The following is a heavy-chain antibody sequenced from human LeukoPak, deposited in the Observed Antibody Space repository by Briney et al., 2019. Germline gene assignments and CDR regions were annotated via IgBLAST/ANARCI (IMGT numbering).Heavy chain of an antibody. CDR1: GGSISSGGYY. CDR3: ARGAIPNWFDP. J-gene: IGHJ5*02. Sequence: SQTLSLTCTVSGGSISSGGYYWSWIRQHPGKGLEWIGYIYYSGSTYYNPSLKSRVTISVDTSKNQFSLKLSSVIAADTAVYYCARGAIPNWFDPWGQGTLVTVSS. V-gene: IGHV4-31*03. CDR2: IYYSGST.